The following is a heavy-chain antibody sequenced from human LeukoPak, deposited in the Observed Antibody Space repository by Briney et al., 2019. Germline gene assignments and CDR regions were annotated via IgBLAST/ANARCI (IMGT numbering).Heavy chain of an antibody. CDR1: GFTVSSNY. J-gene: IGHJ6*03. V-gene: IGHV3-53*01. Sequence: GGSLRLSCAASGFTVSSNYMSWVRQAPGKGLEWVSVIYSGGSTYYADSVKGRFTISRDNSKNTLYLQMNSLRAEDTAVYYCARVGSYYDSSGYYQGLYYYYYMDVWGKGTTVTVSS. CDR3: ARVGSYYDSSGYYQGLYYYYYMDV. CDR2: IYSGGST. D-gene: IGHD3-22*01.